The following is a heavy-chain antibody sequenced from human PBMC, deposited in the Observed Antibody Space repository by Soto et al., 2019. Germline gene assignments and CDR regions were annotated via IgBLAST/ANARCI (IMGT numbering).Heavy chain of an antibody. CDR1: GGSISSYY. Sequence: SETLSLTCTVSGGSISSYYWSWIRQPPGKGLEWIGYIYYSGSTNYNPSLKSRVTISVDTSKNQFSLKLSSVTAADTAVYYCARGGGYSYGYNWFDPWGQGTLVTVSS. J-gene: IGHJ5*02. V-gene: IGHV4-59*01. CDR3: ARGGGYSYGYNWFDP. D-gene: IGHD5-18*01. CDR2: IYYSGST.